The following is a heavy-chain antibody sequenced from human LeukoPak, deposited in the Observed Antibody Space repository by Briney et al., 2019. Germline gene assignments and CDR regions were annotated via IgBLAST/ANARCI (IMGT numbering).Heavy chain of an antibody. Sequence: GGSLRLSCAASGFTFSSYAMHWVRQAPGKGLEWVAVISYDGSNKYYADSVKGRFTISRDNSKNTLYLQMNSLRAEDTAVYYRAKDFGKGPYYYGMDVWGQGTTVTVSS. D-gene: IGHD3-10*01. CDR3: AKDFGKGPYYYGMDV. J-gene: IGHJ6*02. CDR1: GFTFSSYA. CDR2: ISYDGSNK. V-gene: IGHV3-30-3*01.